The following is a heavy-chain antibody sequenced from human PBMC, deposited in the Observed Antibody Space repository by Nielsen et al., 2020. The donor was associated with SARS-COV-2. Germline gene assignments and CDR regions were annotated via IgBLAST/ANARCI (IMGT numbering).Heavy chain of an antibody. CDR3: ATENVDKRDYGLDV. D-gene: IGHD5-12*01. J-gene: IGHJ6*02. Sequence: GESLKISCAASGFTFSSYDMHWVRQATGKGLEWVSAIGTAGDTYYPGSVKGRFTISRDNAKNSLYLQMNSLRAEDTAVYYCATENVDKRDYGLDVWGQGTTVTVSS. CDR1: GFTFSSYD. CDR2: IGTAGDT. V-gene: IGHV3-13*04.